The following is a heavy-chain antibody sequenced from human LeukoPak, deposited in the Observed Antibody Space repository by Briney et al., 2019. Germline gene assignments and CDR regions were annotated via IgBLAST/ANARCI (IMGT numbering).Heavy chain of an antibody. V-gene: IGHV1-3*01. J-gene: IGHJ3*02. CDR3: ARDRVFGSAWYGAFDI. CDR1: GYTFTSYA. D-gene: IGHD6-19*01. CDR2: INAGNGDT. Sequence: ASVKVSCKASGYTFTSYAMHWVRQAPGQRLEWMGRINAGNGDTKYSQKFQGRVTITRDTSASTAYMEVSSLRSEDTAVYYCARDRVFGSAWYGAFDIWGQGTMVTVSS.